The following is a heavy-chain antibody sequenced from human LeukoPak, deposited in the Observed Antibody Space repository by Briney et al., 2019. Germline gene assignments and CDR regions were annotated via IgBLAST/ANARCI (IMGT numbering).Heavy chain of an antibody. CDR3: ARDCSGGSCYDY. V-gene: IGHV1-69*13. D-gene: IGHD2-15*01. J-gene: IGHJ4*02. CDR1: GGTFSNYA. Sequence: ASVKVSCKASGGTFSNYAISWVRQAPGQGLEWMGGIIPIFGTANYAQKFQGRVTITADESTSTAYMELSSLRSEDTAVYYCARDCSGGSCYDYWGQGTLVTVSS. CDR2: IIPIFGTA.